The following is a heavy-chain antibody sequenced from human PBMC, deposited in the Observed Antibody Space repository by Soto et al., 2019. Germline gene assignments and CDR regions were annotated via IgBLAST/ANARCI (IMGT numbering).Heavy chain of an antibody. V-gene: IGHV4-4*02. CDR3: ARLVYDTRLNYMYFDF. J-gene: IGHJ4*02. Sequence: SETLSLTCAVSGVSISSGNWWTWVRQTPQRGLEYIGEIFHDGTANYYPSFEGRVAISVDTSKNQFSLKLTPVTAADTAIYFCARLVYDTRLNYMYFDFWGQGALVTVSS. D-gene: IGHD2-8*01. CDR1: GVSISSGNW. CDR2: IFHDGTA.